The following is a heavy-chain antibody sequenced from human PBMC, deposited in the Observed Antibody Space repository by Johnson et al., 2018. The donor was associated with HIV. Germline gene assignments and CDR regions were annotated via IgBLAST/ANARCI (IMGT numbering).Heavy chain of an antibody. J-gene: IGHJ3*01. CDR2: IYSGGST. D-gene: IGHD6-19*01. V-gene: IGHV3-53*01. Sequence: VQLVESGGGFIQPGGSLRLSCAASAFTVSSNYMSWVRQAPGKGLEWVSIIYSGGSTSYADSVWGRFTISRDNSKNTPYLQMNSLRAEDTAVYYCATVGGASSGWYVWGQGTMVTVSS. CDR3: ATVGGASSGWYV. CDR1: AFTVSSNY.